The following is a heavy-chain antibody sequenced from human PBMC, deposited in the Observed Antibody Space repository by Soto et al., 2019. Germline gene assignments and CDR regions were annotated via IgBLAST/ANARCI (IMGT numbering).Heavy chain of an antibody. CDR1: GGTFSSYI. J-gene: IGHJ4*02. D-gene: IGHD1-26*01. Sequence: QVQLVQSGAEVKKPGSSVKVSCKASGGTFSSYIISWVRQAPGQGLEWMGRVIPILGIANYAQKFQGRVTITADKSTSTAYMELSSLRSEDTAVYYCARFPQTAIVGAADFDYWGQRTLVTVSS. CDR3: ARFPQTAIVGAADFDY. CDR2: VIPILGIA. V-gene: IGHV1-69*02.